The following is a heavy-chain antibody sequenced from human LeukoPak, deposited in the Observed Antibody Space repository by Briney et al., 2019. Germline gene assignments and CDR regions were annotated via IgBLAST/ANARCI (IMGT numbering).Heavy chain of an antibody. CDR3: ARGTMTTVTYYFDY. Sequence: PSETLSLTCTVSGGSISSPSYYWGWIRQPPGKGLEWIGEINHSGSTNYNPSLKSRVTISVDTSKNQFSLKLSSVTAADTAVYYCARGTMTTVTYYFDYWGQGTLVTVSS. J-gene: IGHJ4*02. V-gene: IGHV4-39*07. D-gene: IGHD4-17*01. CDR2: INHSGST. CDR1: GGSISSPSYY.